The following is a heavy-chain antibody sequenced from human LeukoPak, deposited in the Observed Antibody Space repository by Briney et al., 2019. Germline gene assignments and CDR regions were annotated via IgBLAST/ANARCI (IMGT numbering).Heavy chain of an antibody. CDR3: AKDPPITGPFEY. J-gene: IGHJ4*02. V-gene: IGHV3-30*18. D-gene: IGHD5-24*01. Sequence: GGSLRLSCAASGFTFSSYGMHWVRQAPGKGLEWVAVISYDGSNKYYADSVKGRFTISRDNSKNTLYLQMNSLRAEDTAVYFCAKDPPITGPFEYWGQGTLVTVSS. CDR1: GFTFSSYG. CDR2: ISYDGSNK.